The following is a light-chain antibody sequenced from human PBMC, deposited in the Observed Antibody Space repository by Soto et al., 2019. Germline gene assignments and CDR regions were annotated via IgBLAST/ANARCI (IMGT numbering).Light chain of an antibody. CDR1: QSISSY. Sequence: DIQMTQSPFSLSASVGDRVTITCRASQSISSYLNWYQQKPGKAPNLLIYAASSLQSGVPSRFSGSASGTEFTLTISSLHPEDFATYYCQQSYSTPFSFGHGTTLAIQ. V-gene: IGKV1-39*01. J-gene: IGKJ2*01. CDR3: QQSYSTPFS. CDR2: AAS.